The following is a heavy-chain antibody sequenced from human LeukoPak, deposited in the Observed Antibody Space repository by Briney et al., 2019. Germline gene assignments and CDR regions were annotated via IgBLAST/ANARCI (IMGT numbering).Heavy chain of an antibody. J-gene: IGHJ5*02. CDR3: TKAGYSSSPLNWFDP. V-gene: IGHV3-23*01. CDR2: ISGSGGST. Sequence: PGGSLRLSRAASGFTFSSYGMSWVRQAPGKGLEWVSAISGSGGSTYYADSVKGRFTISRDSSKNTLYLQMNSLRAEDTAVYYCTKAGYSSSPLNWFDPWGQGTLVTVSS. CDR1: GFTFSSYG. D-gene: IGHD6-13*01.